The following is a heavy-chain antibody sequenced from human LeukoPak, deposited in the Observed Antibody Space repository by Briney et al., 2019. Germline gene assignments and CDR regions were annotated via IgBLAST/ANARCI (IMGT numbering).Heavy chain of an antibody. J-gene: IGHJ4*02. CDR1: VDSISSYY. D-gene: IGHD6-13*01. Sequence: PSETLSLTCSVSVDSISSYYWSWIRQPAGKGLEWIGRIYTTGSTNYNPSLKSRVTMSVDTSKNQFSLKLSSVTAADTAVYYCARGIAAAAKQGGFDFWGQGTQVTVSS. CDR3: ARGIAAAAKQGGFDF. V-gene: IGHV4-4*07. CDR2: IYTTGST.